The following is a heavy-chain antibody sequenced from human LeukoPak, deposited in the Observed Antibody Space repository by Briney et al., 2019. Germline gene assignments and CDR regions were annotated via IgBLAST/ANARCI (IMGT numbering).Heavy chain of an antibody. D-gene: IGHD3-10*01. V-gene: IGHV3-64D*06. CDR1: RFTFNTYA. CDR3: VGYASGSYKVDY. CDR2: ISSNGGTT. J-gene: IGHJ4*02. Sequence: GGSLRLSCSASRFTFNTYAMHWVRLAPGKGLEYVSAISSNGGTTNYADSVRGRFTISRDNSKNTLYLQLSALRAEDTALYYCVGYASGSYKVDYWGQGTLVIVSS.